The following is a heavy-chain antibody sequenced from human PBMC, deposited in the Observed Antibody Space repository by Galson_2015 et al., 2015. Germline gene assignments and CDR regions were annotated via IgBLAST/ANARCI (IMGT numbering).Heavy chain of an antibody. CDR2: IYHTGRT. Sequence: SETLSLTCAVSGGSVSSNHWWSWVRQPPGKGLEWIGEIYHTGRTSYNPSLRSRVTITVDNSKNQFSLRLNSVTAADTAVYFCARFPYGDYGGEGDTFDVWGPGTMVTVSS. J-gene: IGHJ3*01. V-gene: IGHV4-4*02. CDR1: GGSVSSNHW. CDR3: ARFPYGDYGGEGDTFDV. D-gene: IGHD4-17*01.